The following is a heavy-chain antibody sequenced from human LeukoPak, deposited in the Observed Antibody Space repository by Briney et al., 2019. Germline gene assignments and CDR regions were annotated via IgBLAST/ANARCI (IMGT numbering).Heavy chain of an antibody. CDR2: ISGPAGSR. CDR1: GFTFSSYA. J-gene: IGHJ4*02. D-gene: IGHD2-2*01. V-gene: IGHV3-23*01. Sequence: PGGSLRLSCAASGFTFSSYAMSWVRQAPGRGREWVSAISGPAGSRDYADSVKGRFTISRDNSKNTLFLQMNSLRAEDTAIYYCAKKVGLVSAPLSYFDFWGQGTLVTVSS. CDR3: AKKVGLVSAPLSYFDF.